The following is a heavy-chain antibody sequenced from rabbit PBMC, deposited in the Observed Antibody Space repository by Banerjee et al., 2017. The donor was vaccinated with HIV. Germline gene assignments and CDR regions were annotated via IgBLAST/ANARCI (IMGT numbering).Heavy chain of an antibody. CDR2: IYTGSGGNT. V-gene: IGHV1S45*01. J-gene: IGHJ6*01. D-gene: IGHD5-1*01. CDR1: GFSFSSSYY. CDR3: GRDKGRSYDGMDL. Sequence: QEQLEESGGDLVKPEGSLTLTCTASGFSFSSSYYMCWVRQAPGKGLEWIACIYTGSGGNTYYATWAKGRFTISKVSSTTVTLQMTSVTAADTATYFCGRDKGRSYDGMDLWGPGTLVTVS.